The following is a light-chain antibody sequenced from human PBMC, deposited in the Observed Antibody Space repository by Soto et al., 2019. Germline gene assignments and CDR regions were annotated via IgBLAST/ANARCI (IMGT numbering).Light chain of an antibody. V-gene: IGLV2-14*01. CDR2: EVN. J-gene: IGLJ3*02. CDR1: SSDVGGYNY. Sequence: QSALTQPASVSGSPGQSITISCTGTSSDVGGYNYVSWYQHHPGKAPKLIIYEVNNRPSGVSNRFSGSKSGNTASLTISGLEADDEAYYCCTSNTSSGPCVFGAGTKVTVL. CDR3: TSNTSSGPCV.